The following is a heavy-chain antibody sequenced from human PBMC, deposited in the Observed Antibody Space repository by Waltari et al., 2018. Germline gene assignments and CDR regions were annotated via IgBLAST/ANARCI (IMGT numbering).Heavy chain of an antibody. D-gene: IGHD1-26*01. CDR2: VDPEDGQT. Sequence: DVHLVQSGAEVTTPGATVKISCTVSGYTFRDYYIHWFQQAPGKGLEWLGLVDPEDGQTIYAEKFQGRVTISADTSTDTTHMELTSLRSEDTAVYYCARQGVGAAFDPWGQGTLVTVSS. CDR3: ARQGVGAAFDP. V-gene: IGHV1-69-2*01. CDR1: GYTFRDYY. J-gene: IGHJ5*02.